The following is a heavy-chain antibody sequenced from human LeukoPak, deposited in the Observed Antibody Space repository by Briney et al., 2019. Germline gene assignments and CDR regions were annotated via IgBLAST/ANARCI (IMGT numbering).Heavy chain of an antibody. CDR1: GYTCTSYG. J-gene: IGHJ4*02. CDR3: GRGILEWPRDLYYFDY. V-gene: IGHV1-18*01. D-gene: IGHD3-3*01. CDR2: ISAYNGNT. Sequence: ASVKVSCKASGYTCTSYGISWVRQAPGQGLEWMGWISAYNGNTTYAQKLQGRVTMTTDTSTSTAYMELRSPGSDDTAVYYCGRGILEWPRDLYYFDYWGKRTLVTVSS.